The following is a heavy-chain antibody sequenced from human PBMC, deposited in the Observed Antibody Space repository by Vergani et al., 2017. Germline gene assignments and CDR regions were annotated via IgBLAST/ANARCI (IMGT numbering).Heavy chain of an antibody. V-gene: IGHV4-38-2*01. CDR1: GDSITSGYY. Sequence: QLQESGPGLVKPSETLSLTCSVSGDSITSGYYWGWIRQPPGRGLEWIGSIYHTGSAYYNPSLKSRVTVSVDTSMNQVSLKLTSVTAADTAVYYCARSRPYCTSGSCPAIWGQGTLVTVSS. CDR3: ARSRPYCTSGSCPAI. CDR2: IYHTGSA. J-gene: IGHJ4*02. D-gene: IGHD2-15*01.